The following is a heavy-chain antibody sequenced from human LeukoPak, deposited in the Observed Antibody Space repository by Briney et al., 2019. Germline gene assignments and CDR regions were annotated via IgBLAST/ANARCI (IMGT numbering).Heavy chain of an antibody. CDR1: GGSISSYY. CDR3: ASYGDYDWFDP. Sequence: SETLSLTCTVSGGSISSYYWSWIRRPPGKGLEWIGYIYYSGSTNYNPSLKSRVTISVDTSKNQFSLKLSSVTAADTAVYYCASYGDYDWFDPWGQGTLVTVSS. V-gene: IGHV4-59*01. J-gene: IGHJ5*02. CDR2: IYYSGST. D-gene: IGHD4-17*01.